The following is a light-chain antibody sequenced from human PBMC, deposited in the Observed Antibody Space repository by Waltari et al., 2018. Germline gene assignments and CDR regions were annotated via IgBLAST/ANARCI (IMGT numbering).Light chain of an antibody. V-gene: IGKV1-33*01. CDR3: QQYGNQVT. J-gene: IGKJ5*01. Sequence: DIQMTQSPPTLSASVVDRVTITCQAIQDISNFLNGYQNKPGKAPRLLIYDASNLETGVPSRFSGSASGTDFTFTISSLQPEDIATYYCQQYGNQVTFGQGTRLDIK. CDR2: DAS. CDR1: QDISNF.